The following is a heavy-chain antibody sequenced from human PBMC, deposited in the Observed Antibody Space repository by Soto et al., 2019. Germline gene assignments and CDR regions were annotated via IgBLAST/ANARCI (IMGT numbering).Heavy chain of an antibody. CDR3: ERGDILTGYSMEVIGMDV. Sequence: RGSLRLSCAASGFTFSSYGMHWVRQAPGKGLEWVAVIWYDGSNKYYADSVKGRFTISRDNSKNTLYLQMNSLRAEDTAVYYCERGDILTGYSMEVIGMDVWGQGTTVTVSS. CDR2: IWYDGSNK. CDR1: GFTFSSYG. J-gene: IGHJ6*02. D-gene: IGHD3-9*01. V-gene: IGHV3-33*01.